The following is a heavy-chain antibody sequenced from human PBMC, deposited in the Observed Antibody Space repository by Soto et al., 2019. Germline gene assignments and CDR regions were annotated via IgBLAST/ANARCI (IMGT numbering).Heavy chain of an antibody. J-gene: IGHJ4*02. CDR3: ARALGYSYGYVDY. CDR2: ISAYNGNT. D-gene: IGHD5-18*01. V-gene: IGHV1-18*01. CDR1: GYTFTSYG. Sequence: SVKVSCKASGYTFTSYGISWVRQAPGQGLEWMGWISAYNGNTNYAQKLQGRVTMTTDTSTSTAYIELRSLRSDDTAVYYCARALGYSYGYVDYWGQGTLVTVSS.